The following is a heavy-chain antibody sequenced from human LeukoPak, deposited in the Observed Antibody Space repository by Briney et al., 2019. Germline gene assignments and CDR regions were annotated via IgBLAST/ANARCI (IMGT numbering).Heavy chain of an antibody. D-gene: IGHD2-2*02. CDR3: ASTPWGVPAAIGWGEFDY. CDR1: GGTFSSYA. V-gene: IGHV1-69*05. J-gene: IGHJ4*02. CDR2: IIPIFGTA. Sequence: SVKVSCKASGGTFSSYAISWVRQAPGQGLEWMGGIIPIFGTANYAQKFQGRVTITTDESTSTAYMELSSLRSEDTAVYYCASTPWGVPAAIGWGEFDYWGQGTLVTVSS.